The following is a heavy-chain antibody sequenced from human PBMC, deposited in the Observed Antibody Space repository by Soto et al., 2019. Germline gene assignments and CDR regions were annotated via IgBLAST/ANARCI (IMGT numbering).Heavy chain of an antibody. CDR3: AREMATIPY. V-gene: IGHV1-69*08. CDR1: GGTFSSYT. Sequence: QVQLVQSGAEVKKPGSWVNVSCKASGGTFSSYTISWVRQAPGQRLEWMGRIIPILGIANYAQKFQCRVTITADKSTSTAYMELSSLRSEDPAVYYCAREMATIPYWGQGTLVTVS. CDR2: IIPILGIA. J-gene: IGHJ4*02. D-gene: IGHD5-12*01.